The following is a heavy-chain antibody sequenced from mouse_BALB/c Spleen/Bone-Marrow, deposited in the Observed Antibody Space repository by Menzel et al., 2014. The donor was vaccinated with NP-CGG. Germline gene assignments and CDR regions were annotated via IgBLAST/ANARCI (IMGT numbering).Heavy chain of an antibody. J-gene: IGHJ2*01. CDR1: GFTFSDYY. D-gene: IGHD2-4*01. V-gene: IGHV5-4*02. CDR3: ARDRGGITPFDY. CDR2: ISDGGSYT. Sequence: EVQLQESGGGLVKPGGSLKLSCAASGFTFSDYYMHWVRQTPEKRLEWVATISDGGSYTYYPDSVKGRFTISRDNAKNNLYLQMSSLKSEDTAMYYCARDRGGITPFDYWGQGTTLTVSS.